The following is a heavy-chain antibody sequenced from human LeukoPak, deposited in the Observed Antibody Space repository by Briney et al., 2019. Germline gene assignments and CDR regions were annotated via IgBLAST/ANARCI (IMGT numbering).Heavy chain of an antibody. CDR1: GFTLSSYA. J-gene: IGHJ4*02. D-gene: IGHD4-23*01. CDR3: AKAFGNRVSGGNRFFDY. V-gene: IGHV3-23*01. Sequence: PGGSLRLSCAASGFTLSSYAMSWVRQAPGKGLEWVSALSISGDNTYYADSVKGRFTISRDSSKNTLYLQMNSLRIDDTAVYYRAKAFGNRVSGGNRFFDYWGQGTLVTVSS. CDR2: LSISGDNT.